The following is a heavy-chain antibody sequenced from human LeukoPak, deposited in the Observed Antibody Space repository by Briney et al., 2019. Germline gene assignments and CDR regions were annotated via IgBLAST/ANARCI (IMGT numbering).Heavy chain of an antibody. V-gene: IGHV3-7*01. CDR2: IKQDGSEK. Sequence: PGGSLRLSCAASGFTLSSYWMSWVRQAPAKGLGGVANIKQDGSEKHYVDSVKGRFTIYRDNAKNSLYLQMNSLRAEDTAVYYCARADCTSGVCYPYRFDYWGQGTLVTVSS. D-gene: IGHD2-8*01. CDR1: GFTLSSYW. CDR3: ARADCTSGVCYPYRFDY. J-gene: IGHJ4*02.